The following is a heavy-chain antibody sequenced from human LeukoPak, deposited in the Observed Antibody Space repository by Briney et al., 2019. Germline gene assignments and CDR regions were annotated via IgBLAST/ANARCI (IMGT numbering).Heavy chain of an antibody. CDR1: GHPVNTGYH. Sequence: SETLSLTCSVSGHPVNTGYHWAWIRQPPGKGLEWVGSISHNGSVSHNPSLKRRVTISVDPSKNQFSLRLTSVTASDTAVYFCARVRYYDSTDYSTRFWFDPWGQGTLVTVSS. V-gene: IGHV4-38-2*02. J-gene: IGHJ5*02. CDR2: ISHNGSV. D-gene: IGHD3-22*01. CDR3: ARVRYYDSTDYSTRFWFDP.